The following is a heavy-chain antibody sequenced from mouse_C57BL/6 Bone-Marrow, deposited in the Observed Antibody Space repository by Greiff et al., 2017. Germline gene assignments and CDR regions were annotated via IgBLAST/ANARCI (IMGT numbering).Heavy chain of an antibody. V-gene: IGHV1-69*01. J-gene: IGHJ3*01. Sequence: QVQLKQSGAELVMPGASVKLSCKASGYTFTSYWMHWVKQRPGQGLEWIGEIDPSDSYTNYNQKFKGKSTLTVDKSSSTAYMQLSSLTSEDSAVYYCANLLAYGGQGTLVTVSA. CDR1: GYTFTSYW. CDR3: ANLLAY. CDR2: IDPSDSYT.